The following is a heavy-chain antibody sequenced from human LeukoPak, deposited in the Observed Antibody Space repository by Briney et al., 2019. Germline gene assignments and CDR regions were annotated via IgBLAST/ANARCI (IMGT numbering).Heavy chain of an antibody. CDR2: ISYDGSNK. CDR1: GFTFSSYA. Sequence: GGSLRLSCAASGFTFSSYAMHWVRQAPGKGLEWVAAISYDGSNKYSADSVKGRFTISRDNSKNTLYLQMNSLRADDTAVYYCARLRYFDWFPPDNWHFDLWGRGTLVTVSS. V-gene: IGHV3-30*04. J-gene: IGHJ2*01. CDR3: ARLRYFDWFPPDNWHFDL. D-gene: IGHD3-9*01.